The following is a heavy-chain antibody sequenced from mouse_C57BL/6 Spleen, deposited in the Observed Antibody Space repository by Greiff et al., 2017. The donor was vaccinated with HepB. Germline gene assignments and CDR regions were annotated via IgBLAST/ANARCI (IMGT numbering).Heavy chain of an antibody. CDR3: ARLGHYYGSSYWYFDV. D-gene: IGHD1-1*01. J-gene: IGHJ1*03. V-gene: IGHV5-9*01. CDR1: GFTFSSYT. Sequence: EVQLVESGGGLVKPGGSLKLSCAASGFTFSSYTMSWVRQTPEKRLEWVATISGGGGNTYYPDSVKGRFTISRDNAKNTLYLQMSSLRSEDTALYYCARLGHYYGSSYWYFDVWGTGTTVTVSS. CDR2: ISGGGGNT.